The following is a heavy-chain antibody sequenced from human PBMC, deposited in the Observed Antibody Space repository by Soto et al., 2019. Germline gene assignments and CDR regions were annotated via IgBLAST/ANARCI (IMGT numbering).Heavy chain of an antibody. V-gene: IGHV1-18*04. Sequence: QVHLVQSGAEVKRPGDSVKVSCKASGYTFTDYGISWVRQAPGQGLEWMGWISTYNGNTIYAQKIQGRVTMTTDTSTSTAYVELRSLRSDDTAVYYCAREEGISDWHAFDYWGQGTLVTVSS. J-gene: IGHJ4*02. CDR1: GYTFTDYG. D-gene: IGHD6-19*01. CDR2: ISTYNGNT. CDR3: AREEGISDWHAFDY.